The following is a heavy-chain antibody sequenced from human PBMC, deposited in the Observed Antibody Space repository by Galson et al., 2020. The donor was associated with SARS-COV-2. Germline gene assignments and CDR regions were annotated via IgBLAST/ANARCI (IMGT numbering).Heavy chain of an antibody. Sequence: GGSQRLSSAASAFTLSRYAMHWVSQAPGEGREWVAAISYDGSKKYYADSVKGRFTIPRDNAKNTRYQQMNSLRAEDTAVYYCASEEGLTTGTSHYCGMDVWGQGTTVTVS. CDR3: ASEEGLTTGTSHYCGMDV. V-gene: IGHV3-30-3*01. D-gene: IGHD4-17*01. CDR1: AFTLSRYA. J-gene: IGHJ6*02. CDR2: ISYDGSKK.